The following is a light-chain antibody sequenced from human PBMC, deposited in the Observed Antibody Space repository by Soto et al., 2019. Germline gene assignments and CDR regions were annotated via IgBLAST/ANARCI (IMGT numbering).Light chain of an antibody. CDR1: QSVSSY. CDR3: QPRSNWPRT. J-gene: IGKJ2*01. CDR2: DAS. Sequence: EIVLTQSPATLSLSPGERATLSCRASQSVSSYLAWYQQKPGQAPRLVIYDASNRAAGTPARFSGSGSGTDFTRNISVLEREDFAVYYCQPRSNWPRTFGQGTKLEIK. V-gene: IGKV3-11*01.